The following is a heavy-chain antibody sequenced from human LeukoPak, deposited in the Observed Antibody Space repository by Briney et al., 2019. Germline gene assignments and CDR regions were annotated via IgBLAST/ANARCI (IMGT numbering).Heavy chain of an antibody. CDR1: GFTFSSYA. CDR2: ISGSGDST. Sequence: GGSLRLSCAASGFTFSSYAMSWVRRAPGKGLEWVSAISGSGDSTYYADSVKGRFSISRDNSKNTLFLQMNSLRAEDTAVYYCAKAHYDSSGYYLYYFDYWGQGTLVTVSS. V-gene: IGHV3-23*01. CDR3: AKAHYDSSGYYLYYFDY. D-gene: IGHD3-22*01. J-gene: IGHJ4*02.